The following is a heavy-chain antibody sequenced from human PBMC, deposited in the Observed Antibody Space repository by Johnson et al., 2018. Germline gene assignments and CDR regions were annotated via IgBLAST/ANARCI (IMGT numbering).Heavy chain of an antibody. CDR1: GFPFISYI. CDR3: TTYSRQDCTLPGCFYWYFDL. D-gene: IGHD2-8*01. V-gene: IGHV3-21*01. Sequence: VQLVESGGGLVKXGGSLRLSCAASGFPFISYIMSWVRQAPGKGLEWVASISKSGDLYYANPVKGRSTVSRDNAKNSLYLQMNSLRADDPAVYYCTTYSRQDCTLPGCFYWYFDLWGRGTLVTVSS. CDR2: ISKSGDL. J-gene: IGHJ2*01.